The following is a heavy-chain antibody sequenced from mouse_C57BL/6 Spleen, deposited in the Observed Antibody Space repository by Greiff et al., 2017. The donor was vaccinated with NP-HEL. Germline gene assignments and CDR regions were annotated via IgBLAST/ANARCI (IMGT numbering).Heavy chain of an antibody. CDR3: ARDSNYRYAMDY. V-gene: IGHV3-6*01. CDR2: ISYDGSN. Sequence: VKLLESGPGLVKPSQSLSLTCSVTGYSITSGYYWNWIRQFPGNKLEWMGYISYDGSNNYNPSLKNRISITRDTSKNQFFLKLNSVTTEDTATYYCARDSNYRYAMDYWGQGTSVTVSS. D-gene: IGHD2-5*01. J-gene: IGHJ4*01. CDR1: GYSITSGYY.